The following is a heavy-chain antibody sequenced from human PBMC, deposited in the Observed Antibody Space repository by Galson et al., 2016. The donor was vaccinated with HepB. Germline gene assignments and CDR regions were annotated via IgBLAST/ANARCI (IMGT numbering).Heavy chain of an antibody. V-gene: IGHV3-33*01. J-gene: IGHJ6*01. D-gene: IGHD1-1*01. CDR3: ARDAQQLLRGYYYGMDV. Sequence: RLSCAASGFRFDDYGMHWVRQAPGKGLEWVAGIWYDGSSKNYADSVKGRFIIFRDNSRNTLYLEMNSLRAEDTAVYYCARDAQQLLRGYYYGMDVWGQGTTVTVSS. CDR1: GFRFDDYG. CDR2: IWYDGSSK.